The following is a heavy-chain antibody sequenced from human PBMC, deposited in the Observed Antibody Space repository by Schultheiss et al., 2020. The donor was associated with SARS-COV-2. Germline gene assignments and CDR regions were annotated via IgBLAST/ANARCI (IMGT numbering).Heavy chain of an antibody. D-gene: IGHD4-23*01. CDR1: GFTFSSQA. V-gene: IGHV3-23*01. CDR2: ISGSGGST. CDR3: ARFVAGTTVVTPFRAFDI. J-gene: IGHJ3*02. Sequence: GGSLRLSCAASGFTFSSQAMTWVRQAPGKGLEWVSAISGSGGSTYYADSVKGRFTISRDNSKNTLYLQMNSLRAEDTAVYYCARFVAGTTVVTPFRAFDIWGQGTMVTVSS.